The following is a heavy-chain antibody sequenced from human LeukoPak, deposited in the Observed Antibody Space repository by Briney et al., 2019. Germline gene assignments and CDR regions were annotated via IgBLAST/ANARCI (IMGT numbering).Heavy chain of an antibody. J-gene: IGHJ4*02. CDR1: GFTFSSYA. CDR3: ARICSTTDCLISA. CDR2: ISSNGGST. D-gene: IGHD2-2*01. Sequence: GGSLRLSCSASGFTFSSYAMHWVRQAPGKGLEYVSAISSNGGSTYYADFAKGRFTISRDNAKNTVYLQMSSLRAEDTAVYYCARICSTTDCLISAWGQGTLVTVSS. V-gene: IGHV3-64D*06.